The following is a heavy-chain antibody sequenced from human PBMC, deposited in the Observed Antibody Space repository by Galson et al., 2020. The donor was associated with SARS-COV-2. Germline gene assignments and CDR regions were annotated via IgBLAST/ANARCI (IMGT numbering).Heavy chain of an antibody. J-gene: IGHJ3*02. Sequence: SQTPSLTCAISGDSVPSHSAARNWLRPSPSRGLEWLGRTYYRSQWSTDYAVSVKSRITINPDTSKNQFSLQLNSVTPEDTAIYYCAGRVAGAGSLHIWGQGTMVIVSS. CDR1: GDSVPSHSAA. V-gene: IGHV6-1*01. CDR3: AGRVAGAGSLHI. CDR2: TYYRSQWST. D-gene: IGHD6-13*01.